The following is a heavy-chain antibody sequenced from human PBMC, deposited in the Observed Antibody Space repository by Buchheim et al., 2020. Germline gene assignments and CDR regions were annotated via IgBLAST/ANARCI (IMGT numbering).Heavy chain of an antibody. CDR1: GGSISSGDYY. J-gene: IGHJ6*02. CDR2: IYYSGST. D-gene: IGHD2-15*01. CDR3: AREPVVVVAATDHYYYGMDV. V-gene: IGHV4-30-4*01. Sequence: QVQLQESGPGLVKPSQTLSLTCTVSGGSISSGDYYWSWIRQPPGKGLEWIGYIYYSGSTYYNPSLKSRVTISVDTSKNQFSLKLSSVTAADTAVYYCAREPVVVVAATDHYYYGMDVWGQGTT.